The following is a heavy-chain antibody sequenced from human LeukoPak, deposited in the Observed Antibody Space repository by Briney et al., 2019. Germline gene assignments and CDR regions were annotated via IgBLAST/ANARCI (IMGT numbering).Heavy chain of an antibody. CDR3: ARVIVTVPGQSDYFDY. V-gene: IGHV3-7*03. Sequence: GGSLRLSCATPGFTFSNYWMCWVRQAPGKGLEWVANIRQDGGDKYYADSVKGRFTISRDNAKNSLYLQMNSLRAEDTAVYSCARVIVTVPGQSDYFDYWGQGTLATFSS. J-gene: IGHJ4*02. D-gene: IGHD2/OR15-2a*01. CDR1: GFTFSNYW. CDR2: IRQDGGDK.